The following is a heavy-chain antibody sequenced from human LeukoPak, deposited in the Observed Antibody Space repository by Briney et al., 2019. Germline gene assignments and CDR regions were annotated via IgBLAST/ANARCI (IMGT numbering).Heavy chain of an antibody. V-gene: IGHV4-59*01. CDR3: ARDSGSTWYDY. CDR2: INYSGNT. J-gene: IGHJ4*02. D-gene: IGHD6-13*01. Sequence: PSETLSLTCTVSGDSISNYYWSWIRQAPGKGLEWIGFINYSGNTHYNPSLKSRVTISVDTSRNQFSLKLSSVTAADTAMYYCARDSGSTWYDYWGQGTLVTVSS. CDR1: GDSISNYY.